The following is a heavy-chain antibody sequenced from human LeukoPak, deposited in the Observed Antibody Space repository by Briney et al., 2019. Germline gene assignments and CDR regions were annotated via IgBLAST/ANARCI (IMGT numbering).Heavy chain of an antibody. D-gene: IGHD2-21*01. CDR1: GYTFTSYD. CDR3: ARAELFGGIPYYFDY. J-gene: IGHJ4*02. V-gene: IGHV1-69*13. CDR2: IIPIFGTA. Sequence: SVKVSCKASGYTFTSYDINWVRQAPGQGLEWMGGIIPIFGTANYAQKFQGRVTITADESTSTAYMELSSLRSEDTAVYYCARAELFGGIPYYFDYWGQGTLVTVSS.